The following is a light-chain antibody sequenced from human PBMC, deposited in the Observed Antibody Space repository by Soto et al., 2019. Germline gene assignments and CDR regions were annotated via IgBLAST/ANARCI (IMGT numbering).Light chain of an antibody. V-gene: IGKV3-15*01. CDR2: GAS. CDR1: QSISSD. CDR3: QQYNSWPHS. Sequence: EPVLTQSPAILSVSLGERATFSCRASQSISSDLAWYQQKPGQGPRLLIYGASIRATGIPDRLSGSGSGTEFTLTLSGLQSEDFAVYHCQQYNSWPHSFGQGTKLEI. J-gene: IGKJ2*01.